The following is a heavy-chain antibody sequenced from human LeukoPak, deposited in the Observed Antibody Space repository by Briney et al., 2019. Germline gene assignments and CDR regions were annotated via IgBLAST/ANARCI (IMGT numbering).Heavy chain of an antibody. V-gene: IGHV3-9*01. CDR3: AKGYYYDSSSDAFDI. J-gene: IGHJ3*02. D-gene: IGHD3-22*01. CDR2: ISWNSGSI. Sequence: PGGSLRLSRAASGFTFDDYAMHWVRQAPGKGLEWVSGISWNSGSIGYADSVKGRFTISRDNAKNSLYLQMNSLRAEDTALYYCAKGYYYDSSSDAFDIWGQGTMVTVSS. CDR1: GFTFDDYA.